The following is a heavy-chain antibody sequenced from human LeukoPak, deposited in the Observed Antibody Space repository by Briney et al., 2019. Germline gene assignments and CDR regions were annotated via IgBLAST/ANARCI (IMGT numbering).Heavy chain of an antibody. D-gene: IGHD2-2*01. CDR3: ARDRGCSSTSCPNWFDP. V-gene: IGHV3-21*01. CDR1: GFNFSSYS. Sequence: GSLRLFCSASGFNFSSYSMNWVRQAPGKGLEWVSSIISSSSYIYYADSVKGRFTISRDNAKNSLYLQMNSLRAEDTAVYYCARDRGCSSTSCPNWFDPWGQGTLVTVSS. J-gene: IGHJ5*02. CDR2: IISSSSYI.